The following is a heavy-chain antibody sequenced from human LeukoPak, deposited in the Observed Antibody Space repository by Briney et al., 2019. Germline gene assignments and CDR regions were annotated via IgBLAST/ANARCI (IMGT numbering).Heavy chain of an antibody. CDR2: TSSSGSTI. V-gene: IGHV3-48*03. CDR1: GFTFSSYE. J-gene: IGHJ6*04. CDR3: ARVNSNYYYYGMDV. Sequence: GGSLRLSCAASGFTFSSYEMNWVRQAPGKGLEWVSYTSSSGSTIYYADSVKGRFTISRDNAKNSLYLQMNSLRAEDTAVYYCARVNSNYYYYGMDVWGKGTTVTVSS. D-gene: IGHD2-21*01.